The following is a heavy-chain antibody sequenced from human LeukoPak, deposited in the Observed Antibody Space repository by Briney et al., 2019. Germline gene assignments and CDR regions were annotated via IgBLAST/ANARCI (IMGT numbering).Heavy chain of an antibody. J-gene: IGHJ4*02. CDR1: GFTFSSYG. D-gene: IGHD2-15*01. Sequence: GRSLRLSCAASGFTFSSYGMHWVRQAPGKGLEWVAFIRYDGSNKYYADSVKGRFTISRDNSKNTLYLQMNSLRAEDTAVYYCAKVVGGWQLLSYFDYWGQGTLVTVSS. V-gene: IGHV3-30*02. CDR3: AKVVGGWQLLSYFDY. CDR2: IRYDGSNK.